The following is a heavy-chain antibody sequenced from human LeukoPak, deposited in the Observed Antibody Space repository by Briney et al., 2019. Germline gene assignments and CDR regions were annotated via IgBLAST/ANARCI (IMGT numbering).Heavy chain of an antibody. CDR3: AKDAHYKSRIAAAGHPYSYYMDV. D-gene: IGHD6-13*01. J-gene: IGHJ6*03. Sequence: GGSLRLSCAASGFTFDDYAMHWVRQAPGKGLEWVSLISWDGGSTYYADSVKGRFTISRDNSKNSLYLQMNSLRAEDTALYYCAKDAHYKSRIAAAGHPYSYYMDVWGKGTTVTVSS. CDR1: GFTFDDYA. CDR2: ISWDGGST. V-gene: IGHV3-43D*03.